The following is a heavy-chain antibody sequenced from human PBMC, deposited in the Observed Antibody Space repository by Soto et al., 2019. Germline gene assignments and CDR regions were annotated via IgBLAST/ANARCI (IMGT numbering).Heavy chain of an antibody. D-gene: IGHD3-3*01. J-gene: IGHJ4*02. CDR3: AIGPYKKSRWGMGAIFGGALDH. CDR1: GFSFSSYA. V-gene: IGHV3-23*01. CDR2: FSGSNGNT. Sequence: EVQLLESGGDLVQPGGSLRLSCAASGFSFSSYAMSWVRQAPGKGLEWVSVFSGSNGNTYYADSGKGRFTISRDNSKNTVYLQMNSLRVEDTAKYYCAIGPYKKSRWGMGAIFGGALDHWGQGTLVTVSS.